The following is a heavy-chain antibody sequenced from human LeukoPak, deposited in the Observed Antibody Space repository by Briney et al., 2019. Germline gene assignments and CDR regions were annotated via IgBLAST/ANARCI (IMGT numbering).Heavy chain of an antibody. Sequence: ASVKVSCKASGYTFTSYAMNWVRQAPGQGLEWMGWINPNSGGTNYAQKFQGRVTMTRDTSISTAYMELSRLRSDDTAVYYCARADIAAAGTDFDYWGQGTLVTVSS. J-gene: IGHJ4*02. CDR2: INPNSGGT. D-gene: IGHD6-13*01. CDR1: GYTFTSYA. CDR3: ARADIAAAGTDFDY. V-gene: IGHV1-2*02.